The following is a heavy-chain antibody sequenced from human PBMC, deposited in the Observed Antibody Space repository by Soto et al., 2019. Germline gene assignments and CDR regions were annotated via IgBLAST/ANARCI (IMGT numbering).Heavy chain of an antibody. CDR1: GFTFITYD. V-gene: IGHV1-8*01. Sequence: ASVKVSCKASGFTFITYDFSWVRQAAGQGLEWMGWMNPNNGNAGFAQKFRGRINMTRNTSISTAYLELSSLRSDDSAVYFCARRKERSCPYYLDLCGQGTQVTVSS. J-gene: IGHJ4*02. CDR2: MNPNNGNA. CDR3: ARRKERSCPYYLDL. D-gene: IGHD6-25*01.